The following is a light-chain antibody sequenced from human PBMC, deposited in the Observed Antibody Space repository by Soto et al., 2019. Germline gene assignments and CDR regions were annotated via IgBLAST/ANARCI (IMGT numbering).Light chain of an antibody. J-gene: IGKJ4*01. CDR3: QQSYSTPLT. CDR1: QSISSY. V-gene: IGKV1-39*01. Sequence: QMSQSPSSLSASVGDIVTITCRASQSISSYFNWYQQKPGKAPTLLIYAASSLQSGVPSMFSGSGSGTDFTLTISSLQPEDFGTYYCQQSYSTPLTFGGGTKGDIK. CDR2: AAS.